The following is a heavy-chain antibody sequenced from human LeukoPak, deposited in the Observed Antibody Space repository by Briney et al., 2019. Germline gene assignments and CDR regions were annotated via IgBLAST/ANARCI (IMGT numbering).Heavy chain of an antibody. Sequence: GGSMRLSCAASGLAFSAYKMHWVRQAPGKGLVWVSRINSDGSSTSYADSVKGRFTISRDNAKNTLYLQMNSLRAEDTAVYYCARRVVVPAAPYYFDYWGQGTLVTVSS. CDR3: ARRVVVPAAPYYFDY. V-gene: IGHV3-74*01. CDR2: INSDGSST. J-gene: IGHJ4*02. D-gene: IGHD2-2*01. CDR1: GLAFSAYK.